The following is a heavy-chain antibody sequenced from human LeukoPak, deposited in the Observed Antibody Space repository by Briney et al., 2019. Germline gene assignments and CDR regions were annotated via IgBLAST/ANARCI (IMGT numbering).Heavy chain of an antibody. CDR1: GYTFTSYY. J-gene: IGHJ5*02. CDR3: ARPAGDCSSTSCSWFDP. D-gene: IGHD2-2*01. CDR2: INPNSGGT. V-gene: IGHV1-2*02. Sequence: ASVKVSCKASGYTFTSYYMHWVRQAPGQGLEWMGWINPNSGGTNYAQKFQGRVTMTRDTSISTAYMELSRLRSDDTAVYYCARPAGDCSSTSCSWFDPWGQGTLVTVSS.